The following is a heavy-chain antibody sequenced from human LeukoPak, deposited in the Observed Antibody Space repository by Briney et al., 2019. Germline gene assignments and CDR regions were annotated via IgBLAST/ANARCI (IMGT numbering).Heavy chain of an antibody. V-gene: IGHV1-2*02. J-gene: IGHJ6*03. CDR1: GYTFTGYY. CDR2: INPNSGGT. Sequence: GASVKVSCKASGYTFTGYYMHWVRQAPGQGLEWMGWINPNSGGTNYAQKFQGRVTMTRDTSISTAYMELSRLRSDDTAVYYCAIRSTSQPGDYYYYMDVWGKGTTVTISS. CDR3: AIRSTSQPGDYYYYMDV. D-gene: IGHD2-2*01.